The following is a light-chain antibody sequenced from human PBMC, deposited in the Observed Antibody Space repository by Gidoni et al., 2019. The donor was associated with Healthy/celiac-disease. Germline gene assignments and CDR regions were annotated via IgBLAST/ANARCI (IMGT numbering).Light chain of an antibody. CDR3: QQCGSSPPVT. Sequence: EIVLTQAPGPLFLSPGERATLPCRAGQSVSSSYLAWYQQKPGQAPRLLIYGASSRATGIPDRFSGSGSGTDFTLTISRLEPEDFAVYYCQQCGSSPPVTFGGGTKVEIK. J-gene: IGKJ4*01. V-gene: IGKV3-20*01. CDR1: QSVSSSY. CDR2: GAS.